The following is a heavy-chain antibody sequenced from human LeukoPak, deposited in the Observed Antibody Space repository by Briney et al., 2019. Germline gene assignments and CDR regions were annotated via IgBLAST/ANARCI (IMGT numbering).Heavy chain of an antibody. Sequence: SETLSLTCTVSGGSISSSSYYWGWIRQPPGKGLEWIGSIYYSGSTYYNPSLKSRVTISVDTSKNQFSLKLSSVTAADTAVYYCARAMGYFDWSIFDYWGQGTLVTVSS. V-gene: IGHV4-39*07. D-gene: IGHD3-9*01. CDR1: GGSISSSSYY. CDR3: ARAMGYFDWSIFDY. J-gene: IGHJ4*02. CDR2: IYYSGST.